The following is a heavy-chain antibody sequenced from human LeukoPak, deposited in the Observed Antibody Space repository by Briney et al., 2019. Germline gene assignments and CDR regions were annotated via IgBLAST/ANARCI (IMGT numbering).Heavy chain of an antibody. CDR2: IYYSGST. V-gene: IGHV4-39*07. Sequence: SETLSLTCTVSGGSISSSSYYWGWIRQPPGKGLKWIGSIYYSGSTYYNPSLKSRVTISVDTSKNQFSLKLSSVTAADTSVYYCAGGYYDSSGYYRLFDYWGQGTLVTVSS. J-gene: IGHJ4*02. CDR1: GGSISSSSYY. D-gene: IGHD3-22*01. CDR3: AGGYYDSSGYYRLFDY.